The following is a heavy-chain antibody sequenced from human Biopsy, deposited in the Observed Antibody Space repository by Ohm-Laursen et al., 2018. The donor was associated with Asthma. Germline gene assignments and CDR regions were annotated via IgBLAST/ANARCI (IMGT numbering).Heavy chain of an antibody. J-gene: IGHJ6*02. Sequence: SLRLSCAASGITFSTYGMHWVRQAPGKGLGWVSFIWYDGRKKTYADSVKGRFTISRDNSKNTLYLQMNSLRAEDTAVYYCARKIAARGGMGVWGQGTTVTVSS. V-gene: IGHV3-33*01. CDR1: GITFSTYG. D-gene: IGHD6-6*01. CDR3: ARKIAARGGMGV. CDR2: IWYDGRKK.